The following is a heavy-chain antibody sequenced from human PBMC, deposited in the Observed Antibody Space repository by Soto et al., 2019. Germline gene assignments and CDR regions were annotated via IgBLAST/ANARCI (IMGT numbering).Heavy chain of an antibody. J-gene: IGHJ6*02. CDR2: IYYSGST. Sequence: PSETLSLTCTVSGASMSSGGYYWTWIRQSPGKGLEWIGYIYYSGSTYYNPSLESRVAISLDTSRSQFSLTLHSVTAADTAIYYCARQGFGPLHGLVDVWGQGTTVTVS. CDR3: ARQGFGPLHGLVDV. V-gene: IGHV4-31*03. CDR1: GASMSSGGYY. D-gene: IGHD3-10*01.